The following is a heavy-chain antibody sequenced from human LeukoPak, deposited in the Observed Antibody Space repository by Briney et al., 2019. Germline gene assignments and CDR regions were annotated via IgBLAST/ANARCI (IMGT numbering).Heavy chain of an antibody. CDR3: ARDRLLIPDY. J-gene: IGHJ4*02. CDR2: ISSDGSST. CDR1: GFIFSSYW. V-gene: IGHV3-74*01. Sequence: PGGSLRLSCAASGFIFSSYWMHWVRQAPGKGLVWVSRISSDGSSTSYADSVKGRFTISRDNAKNTLYLQMNSLRAEDTAVYYCARDRLLIPDYWGQGTLVTVSS. D-gene: IGHD2/OR15-2a*01.